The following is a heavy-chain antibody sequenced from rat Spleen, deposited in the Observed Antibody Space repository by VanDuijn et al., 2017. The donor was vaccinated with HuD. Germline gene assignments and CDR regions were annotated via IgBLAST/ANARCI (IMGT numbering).Heavy chain of an antibody. D-gene: IGHD1-11*01. V-gene: IGHV5-29*01. CDR2: ISSDGRRN. Sequence: EVQLVESDGGLVQPGRSLKLSCAASGFTFTDYYMAWVRQAPTKGLEWVATISSDGRRNYYRDSVKGRFTISRDNAKSSLYLQMDSLRSADTAAYYCARHGYSSYFDYWGQGVMVTVSS. J-gene: IGHJ2*01. CDR3: ARHGYSSYFDY. CDR1: GFTFTDYY.